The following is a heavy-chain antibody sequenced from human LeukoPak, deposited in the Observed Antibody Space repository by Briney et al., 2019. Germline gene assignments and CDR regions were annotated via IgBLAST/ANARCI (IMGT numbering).Heavy chain of an antibody. CDR1: GGTFSSYG. J-gene: IGHJ4*02. D-gene: IGHD3-10*01. CDR3: ARPYGSGSYYNPYYFDY. Sequence: ASVKVSCKASGGTFSSYGISWVRQAPGQGLEWMGWISAYNGNTNYAQKLQGRVTMTTDTSTSTAYMELRSLRSDDTAVYYCARPYGSGSYYNPYYFDYWGQGTLVTVSS. CDR2: ISAYNGNT. V-gene: IGHV1-18*01.